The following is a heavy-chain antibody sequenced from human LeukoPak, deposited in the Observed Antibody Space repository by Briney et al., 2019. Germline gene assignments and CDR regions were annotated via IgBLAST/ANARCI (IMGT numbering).Heavy chain of an antibody. CDR2: INPKSGGT. D-gene: IGHD6-19*01. V-gene: IGHV1-2*02. CDR3: AREADYYGY. J-gene: IGHJ4*02. Sequence: ASVKVSCKASGYTFSDYYMHWVRQAPGQGLEWMGWINPKSGGTNYAQKSQGRVTMTRDTSISTTYMELSRLRSDDTAVYYCAREADYYGYWGQGTLVTVSS. CDR1: GYTFSDYY.